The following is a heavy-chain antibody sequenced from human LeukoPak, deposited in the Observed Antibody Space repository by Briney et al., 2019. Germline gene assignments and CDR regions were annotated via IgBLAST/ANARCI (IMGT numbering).Heavy chain of an antibody. CDR1: GYTFTVYH. J-gene: IGHJ4*02. Sequence: ASVKVSCKASGYTFTVYHIHWMRQAPGQGLEWLGRINPNSGGTNYAQKFQDRVTMTRNTSITTAYLELRSLRSDDTAVYYCARDVSRHGYNYEDYWGQGTLVTVSS. CDR3: ARDVSRHGYNYEDY. V-gene: IGHV1-2*06. CDR2: INPNSGGT. D-gene: IGHD5-24*01.